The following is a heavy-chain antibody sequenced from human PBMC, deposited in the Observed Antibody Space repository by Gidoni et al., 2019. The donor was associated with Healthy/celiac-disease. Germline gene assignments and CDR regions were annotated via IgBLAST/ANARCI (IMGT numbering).Heavy chain of an antibody. Sequence: QVQLVQSGAEVKKPGASVKVSCKASGYTFTGYYMHWVRQAPGQGLEWMGWINPNSGGTNYAQKFQGRVTMTRDTSISTAYMELSRLRSDDTAVYYCAREDGYSSGSYYYYYMDVWGKGTTVTVSS. D-gene: IGHD6-19*01. CDR3: AREDGYSSGSYYYYYMDV. CDR1: GYTFTGYY. J-gene: IGHJ6*03. CDR2: INPNSGGT. V-gene: IGHV1-2*02.